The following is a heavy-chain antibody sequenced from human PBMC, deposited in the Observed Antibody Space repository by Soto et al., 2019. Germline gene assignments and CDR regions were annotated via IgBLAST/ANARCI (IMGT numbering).Heavy chain of an antibody. Sequence: QVQLVQSGAEVEKPGASVKVSCKASGYTFISYGISWVRQAPGQGLEWMGWINAFNGNTNYAQKLQGRVTMTRDTSTSTAYMELRSLRSDDTAVYYCARDPVAGTYFDYWGQGTLVTVSS. D-gene: IGHD6-19*01. CDR3: ARDPVAGTYFDY. J-gene: IGHJ4*02. V-gene: IGHV1-18*01. CDR2: INAFNGNT. CDR1: GYTFISYG.